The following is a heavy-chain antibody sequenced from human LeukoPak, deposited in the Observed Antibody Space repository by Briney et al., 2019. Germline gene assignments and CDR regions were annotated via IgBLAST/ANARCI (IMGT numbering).Heavy chain of an antibody. V-gene: IGHV1-2*02. Sequence: ASVKVSCKASGYTFTGYYMHWVRQAPGQGLEWMGWIKSNSGGIRYAQEFQGRVTITRDASSSTVYLEISCLRSDDTAIYYCARDPVDGYGHLDYWGQGVLVTVSS. CDR2: IKSNSGGI. J-gene: IGHJ4*02. CDR3: ARDPVDGYGHLDY. D-gene: IGHD5-24*01. CDR1: GYTFTGYY.